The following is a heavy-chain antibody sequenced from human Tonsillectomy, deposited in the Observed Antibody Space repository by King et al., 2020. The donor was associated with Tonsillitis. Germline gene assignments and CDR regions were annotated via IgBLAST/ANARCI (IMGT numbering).Heavy chain of an antibody. J-gene: IGHJ4*02. CDR2: IYASGRT. D-gene: IGHD2-8*02. CDR3: ARGDRGWCDPYFDS. Sequence: VQLVESGGGLIQPGGSLRLSCAASGFTVSNSYMTWVRQAPGKGLEWVSVIYASGRTFYADSVKGRFTISRDSSNNTLYLQMNSLRAEDTAVYYCARGDRGWCDPYFDSWGQGTLVTVPS. V-gene: IGHV3-53*01. CDR1: GFTVSNSY.